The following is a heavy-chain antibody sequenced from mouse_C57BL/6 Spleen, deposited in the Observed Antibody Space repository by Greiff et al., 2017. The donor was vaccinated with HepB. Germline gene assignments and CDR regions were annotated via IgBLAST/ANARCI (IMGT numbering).Heavy chain of an antibody. CDR1: GFTFSDYG. CDR3: ARGGTRGYFDY. V-gene: IGHV5-17*01. Sequence: EVHLVESGGGLVKPGGSLKLSCAASGFTFSDYGMHWVRQAPEKGLEWVAYISSGSSTIYYADTVKGRFTISRDNAKNTLFLQMTSLRSEDTAMYYCARGGTRGYFDYWGQGTTLTVSS. J-gene: IGHJ2*01. CDR2: ISSGSSTI. D-gene: IGHD3-3*01.